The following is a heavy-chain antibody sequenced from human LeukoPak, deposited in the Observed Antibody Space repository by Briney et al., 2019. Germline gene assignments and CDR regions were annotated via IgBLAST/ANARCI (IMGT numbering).Heavy chain of an antibody. V-gene: IGHV3-23*01. CDR1: GFTFSSYA. CDR2: ISGSGGST. CDR3: AKDGRIAARTHYYYVDV. Sequence: GGSLRLSCAASGFTFSSYAMSWVRQAPGKGLEWVSAISGSGGSTYYADSVKGRFTISRDNSKNTLYLQMNSLRAEDTAVYYCAKDGRIAARTHYYYVDVWGKGTTVTVSS. J-gene: IGHJ6*03. D-gene: IGHD6-6*01.